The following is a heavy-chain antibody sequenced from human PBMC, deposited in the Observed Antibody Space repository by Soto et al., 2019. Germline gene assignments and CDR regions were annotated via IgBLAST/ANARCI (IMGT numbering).Heavy chain of an antibody. V-gene: IGHV3-30-3*01. CDR3: ARESRSVSLRFSSSWRNNWFDP. CDR2: ISYDGSNK. D-gene: IGHD6-13*01. Sequence: QVQLVESGGGVVQPGRSLRLSCAASGFTFSSYAMHWVRQAPGKGLEWVAVISYDGSNKYYADSVKGRFTISRDNSKNTLYLQMNSLRAEDTAVYYCARESRSVSLRFSSSWRNNWFDPWGQGTLVTVSS. CDR1: GFTFSSYA. J-gene: IGHJ5*02.